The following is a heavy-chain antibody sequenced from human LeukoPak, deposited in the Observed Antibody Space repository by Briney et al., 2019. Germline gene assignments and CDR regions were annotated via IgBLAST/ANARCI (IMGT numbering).Heavy chain of an antibody. V-gene: IGHV5-51*01. CDR3: ARLGYDFWSGYYQYYFDY. J-gene: IGHJ4*02. D-gene: IGHD3-3*01. CDR2: IYPGDSDT. CDR1: GYSFTSCW. Sequence: HGESLKISCKGSGYSFTSCWIGWVRQMPGKGLEWMGIIYPGDSDTRYSPSFQGQVTISADKSISTAYLQWSSLKASDTAMYYCARLGYDFWSGYYQYYFDYWGQGTLVTVSS.